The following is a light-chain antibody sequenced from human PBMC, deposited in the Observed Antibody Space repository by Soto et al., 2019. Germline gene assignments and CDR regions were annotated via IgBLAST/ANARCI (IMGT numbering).Light chain of an antibody. Sequence: EIVFTHSPATLSFSRVERATLSCRASQSLSRYLAWYQQKPGQAPRPLIYDASNRATGIPARFSGSGSGTDFTLTISSLETEDFAVYYCQQRSNWPLTFGGGTKVDIK. CDR2: DAS. J-gene: IGKJ4*01. CDR1: QSLSRY. V-gene: IGKV3-11*01. CDR3: QQRSNWPLT.